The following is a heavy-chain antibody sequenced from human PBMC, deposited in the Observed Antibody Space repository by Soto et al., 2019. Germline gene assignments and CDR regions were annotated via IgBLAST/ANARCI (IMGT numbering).Heavy chain of an antibody. V-gene: IGHV1-18*04. J-gene: IGHJ3*02. CDR1: GYTFTSYG. Sequence: ASVKVSCKASGYTFTSYGISWVRQAPGQGLEWMGWISAYNGNTNYAQKLQGRVTMTTGTSTSTAYMELRSLRSDDTAVYYCARDRGDGSGSYYDRDAFNIWGQGTMVTVSS. CDR3: ARDRGDGSGSYYDRDAFNI. CDR2: ISAYNGNT. D-gene: IGHD3-10*01.